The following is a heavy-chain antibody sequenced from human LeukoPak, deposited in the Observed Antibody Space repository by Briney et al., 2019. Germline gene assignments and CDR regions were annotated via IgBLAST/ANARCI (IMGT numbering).Heavy chain of an antibody. CDR2: IYYSGTT. J-gene: IGHJ4*02. D-gene: IGHD6-19*01. Sequence: PSQTLSLTCTVSGGSISSGGYYWSWIRQHPGKGLEWIGNIYYSGTTYYNPSLKSRVTISVDTSKNQFSLKLSSVTAADTAVYYCARRPGAVTLDYWGQGTLVTVSS. CDR1: GGSISSGGYY. CDR3: ARRPGAVTLDY. V-gene: IGHV4-30-4*01.